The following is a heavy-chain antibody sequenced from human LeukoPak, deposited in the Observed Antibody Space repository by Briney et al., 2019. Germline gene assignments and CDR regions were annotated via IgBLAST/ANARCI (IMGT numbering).Heavy chain of an antibody. V-gene: IGHV1-24*01. D-gene: IGHD6-19*01. J-gene: IGHJ4*02. CDR2: FDPEDGET. CDR3: ATRKGFPVDSSGWLFFFDY. Sequence: GASVTVSYKVPGYTLTELSMHWVRQAPGKGLEWMGGFDPEDGETIYAQKFQGRVTMTEDTSTDTAYMELSSLRSGDTAVYYCATRKGFPVDSSGWLFFFDYRGQGTLVTVSS. CDR1: GYTLTELS.